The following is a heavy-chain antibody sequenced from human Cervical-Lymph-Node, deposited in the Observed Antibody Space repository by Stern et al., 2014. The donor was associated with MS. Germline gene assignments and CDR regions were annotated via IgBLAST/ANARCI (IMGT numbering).Heavy chain of an antibody. D-gene: IGHD6-13*01. Sequence: EVQLLESGGGLVQPGGSLRLSCAASGFTFSSYAMSWVRQAPGKGLEWVSAISSSGGSTYYADSVKGRFTISRDNSKNTLYLQMNSLRAEDTAVYYCAKCVAAAGYYYGMDVWGQGTTVTVSS. J-gene: IGHJ6*02. V-gene: IGHV3-23*01. CDR1: GFTFSSYA. CDR2: ISSSGGST. CDR3: AKCVAAAGYYYGMDV.